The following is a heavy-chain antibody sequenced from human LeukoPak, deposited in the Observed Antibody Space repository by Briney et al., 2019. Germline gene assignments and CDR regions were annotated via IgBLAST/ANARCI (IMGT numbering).Heavy chain of an antibody. CDR1: GGSISSSNW. CDR3: TRDIGDFVSDF. Sequence: SGTLSLTCAVSGGSISSSNWWSWVRQPPGKGLEWIGSIHCGGTTHYNPSLQSRVTISADTSKNQFALDLRSVTAADTAVYYCTRDIGDFVSDFWGQGTLVTVSS. D-gene: IGHD2-21*02. V-gene: IGHV4-4*02. CDR2: IHCGGTT. J-gene: IGHJ4*02.